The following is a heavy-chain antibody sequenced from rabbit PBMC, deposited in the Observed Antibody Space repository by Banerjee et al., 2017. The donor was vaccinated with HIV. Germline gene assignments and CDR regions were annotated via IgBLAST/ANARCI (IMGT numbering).Heavy chain of an antibody. Sequence: QSLEESGGDLVKPGASLTLTCTASGFSFSSSYYMCWVRQAPGKGLEWIACIYGGSIGSTYYASWAKGRFTISKTSSTTVTLQMTSLTAADTATYFCARDKYTGNIGYTYGMDLWGPGTLVTVS. CDR3: ARDKYTGNIGYTYGMDL. V-gene: IGHV1S40*01. D-gene: IGHD1-1*01. CDR1: GFSFSSSYY. J-gene: IGHJ6*01. CDR2: IYGGSIGST.